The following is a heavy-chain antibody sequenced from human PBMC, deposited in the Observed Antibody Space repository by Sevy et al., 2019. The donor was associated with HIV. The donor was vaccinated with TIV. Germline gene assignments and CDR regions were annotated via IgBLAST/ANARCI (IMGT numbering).Heavy chain of an antibody. D-gene: IGHD2-8*01. CDR1: GFTFCKLS. CDR2: FFFGCGEI. Sequence: GSLRPSCAGSGFTFCKLSIGRVRPPPGKGAGGVSTFFFGCGEINHADSVKGRLTISRDNSKGSVYLQMNNLRPEDTAVYYCAREGCTKPHDYWGQGTLVTVSS. J-gene: IGHJ4*02. CDR3: AREGCTKPHDY. V-gene: IGHV3-23*01.